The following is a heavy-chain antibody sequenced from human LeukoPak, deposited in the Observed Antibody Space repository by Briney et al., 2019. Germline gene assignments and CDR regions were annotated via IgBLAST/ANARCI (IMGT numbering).Heavy chain of an antibody. J-gene: IGHJ6*02. V-gene: IGHV3-33*01. CDR3: ARVAYDYVNSPYYYGMDV. D-gene: IGHD5-12*01. Sequence: GGSLRLSCAASGFTFSSYGMHWVRQAPGKGLEWVAVIWYDGSNKYYADSVKGRFTISRDNSKNTLYLQMNSLRAEDTAVYYCARVAYDYVNSPYYYGMDVWGQGTTVTVSS. CDR2: IWYDGSNK. CDR1: GFTFSSYG.